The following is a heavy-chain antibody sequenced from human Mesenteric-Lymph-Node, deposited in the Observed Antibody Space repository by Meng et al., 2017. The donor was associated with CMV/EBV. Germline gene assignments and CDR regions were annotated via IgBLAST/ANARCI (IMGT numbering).Heavy chain of an antibody. Sequence: GESLKISCAVSGFAFSSCSTNWVRQAPGKGLEAVGHISHSGSFIHYADFAEGRFTVSRDNTKNSLFLQMNSLRAEDTAVYYCVRDFDWGFDYWGRGTLVTVSS. CDR2: ISHSGSFI. CDR1: GFAFSSCS. CDR3: VRDFDWGFDY. V-gene: IGHV3-21*05. J-gene: IGHJ4*02. D-gene: IGHD3-9*01.